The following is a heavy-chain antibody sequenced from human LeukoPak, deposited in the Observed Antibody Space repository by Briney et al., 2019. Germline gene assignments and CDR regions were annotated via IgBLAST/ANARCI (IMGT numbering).Heavy chain of an antibody. J-gene: IGHJ6*02. Sequence: SVKVSCKASGSIFSNYAITWVRQAPGQGLEWMGRIIPMLAVANNAETFQDRVTINADKSTNTMYLELSSLKSEDTAVYYCARERSDCSGSACYSRNRNHSGLDVWGQGTTVTVS. D-gene: IGHD2-15*01. CDR3: ARERSDCSGSACYSRNRNHSGLDV. CDR1: GSIFSNYA. V-gene: IGHV1-69*04. CDR2: IIPMLAVA.